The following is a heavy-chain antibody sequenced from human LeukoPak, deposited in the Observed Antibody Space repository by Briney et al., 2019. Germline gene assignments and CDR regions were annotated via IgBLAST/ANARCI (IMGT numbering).Heavy chain of an antibody. Sequence: ASVKVSCKASGYTLTGYYMHWVRQAPGQGLEWMGRINPNSGGTNYAQKFQGRVTMTRDTSISTAYMELSRLRSDDTAVYYCARDLDYYDSSGYYSYFDYWGQGTLVTVSS. V-gene: IGHV1-2*06. CDR2: INPNSGGT. CDR1: GYTLTGYY. CDR3: ARDLDYYDSSGYYSYFDY. J-gene: IGHJ4*02. D-gene: IGHD3-22*01.